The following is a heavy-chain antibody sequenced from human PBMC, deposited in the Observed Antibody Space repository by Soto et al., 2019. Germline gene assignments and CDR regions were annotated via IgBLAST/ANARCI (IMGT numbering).Heavy chain of an antibody. CDR2: IYYSGST. V-gene: IGHV4-39*01. D-gene: IGHD2-15*01. CDR1: GGSISSSSYY. J-gene: IGHJ4*02. Sequence: PSETLSLTCTVSGGSISSSSYYWGWIRQPPGKGLEWIGSIYYSGSTYYNPSLKSRVTISVDTSKNQFSLKLSSVTAADTAVYYCARQAVGGIVVVDNFDYWGQGTLVTSPQ. CDR3: ARQAVGGIVVVDNFDY.